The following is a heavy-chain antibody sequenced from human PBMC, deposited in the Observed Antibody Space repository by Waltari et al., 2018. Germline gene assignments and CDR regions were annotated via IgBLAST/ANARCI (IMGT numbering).Heavy chain of an antibody. CDR1: GYSISSGYY. CDR2: IYHSGST. J-gene: IGHJ1*01. V-gene: IGHV4-38-2*01. Sequence: QVQLQESGPGLVKPSETLSLTCAVSGYSISSGYYWGWIRQPPGKGLEWIGSIYHSGSTYYNPSLKSRVTISVDTSKNQFSLKLSSVTAADTAVYYCARSNSFGGGSYLEYFQHWGQGTLVTVSS. D-gene: IGHD1-26*01. CDR3: ARSNSFGGGSYLEYFQH.